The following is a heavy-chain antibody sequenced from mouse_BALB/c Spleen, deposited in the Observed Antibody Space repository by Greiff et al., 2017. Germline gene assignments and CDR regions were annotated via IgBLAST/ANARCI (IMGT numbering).Heavy chain of an antibody. CDR2: IDPANGNT. D-gene: IGHD1-1*01. CDR3: ARGSSYDY. V-gene: IGHV14-3*02. Sequence: EVQLQESGAELVKPGASVKLSCTASGFNIKDTYMHWVKQRPEQGLEWIGRIDPANGNTKYDPKFQGKATITADTSSNTAYLQLSSLTSEDTAVYYCARGSSYDYWGQGTTLTVSS. J-gene: IGHJ2*01. CDR1: GFNIKDTY.